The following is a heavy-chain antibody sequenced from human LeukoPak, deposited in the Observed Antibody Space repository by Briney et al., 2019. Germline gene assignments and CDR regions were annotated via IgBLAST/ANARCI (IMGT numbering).Heavy chain of an antibody. CDR2: INHSGST. CDR1: GGSFSGYY. CDR3: ASPGGDGSS. V-gene: IGHV4-34*01. D-gene: IGHD3-16*01. Sequence: PSETLSLTCAVYGGSFSGYYWSWIRQPPGKGLEWIGEINHSGSTNYNPSLKSRVTISVDTSKNRFSLKLSSVTAADTAVYYCASPGGDGSSWGQGTLVTVSS. J-gene: IGHJ5*02.